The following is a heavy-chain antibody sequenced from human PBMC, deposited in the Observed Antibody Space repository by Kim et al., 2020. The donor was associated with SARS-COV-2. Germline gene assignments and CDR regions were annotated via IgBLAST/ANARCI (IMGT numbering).Heavy chain of an antibody. CDR2: IDWDDDK. Sequence: SGPTLVNPTQTLTLTCTFSGFSLSTSGMCVSWIRQPPGKALEWLARIDWDDDKYYSTSLKTRLTISKDTSKNQVVLTMTNMDPVDTATYYCARTLNHYYGSGSYYSRGYYYYGMDVWGQGTTVTVSS. CDR3: ARTLNHYYGSGSYYSRGYYYYGMDV. J-gene: IGHJ6*01. CDR1: GFSLSTSGMC. D-gene: IGHD3-10*01. V-gene: IGHV2-70*11.